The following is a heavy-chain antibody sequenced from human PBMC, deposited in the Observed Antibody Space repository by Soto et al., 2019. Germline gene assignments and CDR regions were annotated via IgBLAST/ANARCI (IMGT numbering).Heavy chain of an antibody. J-gene: IGHJ5*02. Sequence: QVQLQESGPGLVKPSETLSLTCTVSGGSISSYYWSWIRQPPGKGLEWIGYIYYSGSTNYNPSLKXXVXIXXDTSKNQFSLKLSSVTAADTAVYYCARSYDFWFDPWGQGTLVTVSS. CDR2: IYYSGST. V-gene: IGHV4-59*01. CDR1: GGSISSYY. D-gene: IGHD5-18*01. CDR3: ARSYDFWFDP.